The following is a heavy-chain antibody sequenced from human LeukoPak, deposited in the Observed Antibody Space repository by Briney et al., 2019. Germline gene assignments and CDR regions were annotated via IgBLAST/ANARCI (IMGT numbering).Heavy chain of an antibody. Sequence: GSSVKVSCKASGGTFSSYAISWVRQAPGRGLEWMGRIIPILGIANYAQKFQGRVTITADKSTSTACMELSSLRSEDTAVYYCARGQEGTLRYFDWFFDPWGQGTLVTVSS. CDR3: ARGQEGTLRYFDWFFDP. CDR2: IIPILGIA. CDR1: GGTFSSYA. D-gene: IGHD3-9*01. V-gene: IGHV1-69*04. J-gene: IGHJ5*02.